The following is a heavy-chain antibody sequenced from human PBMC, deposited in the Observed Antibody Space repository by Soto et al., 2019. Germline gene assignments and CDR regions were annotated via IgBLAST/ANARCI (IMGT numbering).Heavy chain of an antibody. V-gene: IGHV4-38-2*01. J-gene: IGHJ4*02. D-gene: IGHD6-25*01. CDR3: ARGRAADY. CDR1: GYSISSGYY. CDR2: VLHSGSA. Sequence: SETLSLTCAVSGYSISSGYYWGWVRQPPGKGREWIGSVLHSGSAYYNPSVQSRVTISVDTSNNQLSLKLNSVTAADTAVSYCARGRAADYWGQGTLVTVSS.